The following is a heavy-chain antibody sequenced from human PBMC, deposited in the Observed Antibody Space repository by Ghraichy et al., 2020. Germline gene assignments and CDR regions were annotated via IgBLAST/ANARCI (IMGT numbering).Heavy chain of an antibody. CDR3: AKLFPRIVVVPAAGMDV. D-gene: IGHD2-2*01. CDR2: ISGSGGST. Sequence: GGSLRLSCAASRFNFSNYDMTWVRQAPGKGLEWVSAISGSGGSTYYADSGKGRFTISRDNSKNTLYLQMNSLRAEDTAVYYCAKLFPRIVVVPAAGMDVWGQGTTVTVSS. V-gene: IGHV3-23*01. CDR1: RFNFSNYD. J-gene: IGHJ6*02.